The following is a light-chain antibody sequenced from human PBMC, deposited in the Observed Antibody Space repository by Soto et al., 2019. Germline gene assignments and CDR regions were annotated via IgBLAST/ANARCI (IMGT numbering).Light chain of an antibody. CDR2: DAS. CDR1: QSVNFY. V-gene: IGKV3-20*01. J-gene: IGKJ1*01. Sequence: EIVLTQSPGSLSLSPGERATLSCRASQSVNFYLAWYQQKPGQAPRLLISDASSRATDVPDRFSGSGSGTDFSLTISRLEPEDFAVYYCQQYNNWPRTFGQGTKVDIK. CDR3: QQYNNWPRT.